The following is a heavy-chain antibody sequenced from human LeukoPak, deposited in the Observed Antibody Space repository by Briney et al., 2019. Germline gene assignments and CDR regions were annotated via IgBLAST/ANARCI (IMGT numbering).Heavy chain of an antibody. J-gene: IGHJ4*02. CDR1: GGTFSSYA. CDR3: ARERESGYYDSSGYFDY. CDR2: IIPILGTA. Sequence: GASVKVSCKASGGTFSSYAISWVRQAPGQGLEWMGRIIPILGTANYAQKFQGRVTITTDESTSTAYMELSSLRSEDTAVYYCARERESGYYDSSGYFDYWGQGTLVTVSS. V-gene: IGHV1-69*11. D-gene: IGHD3-22*01.